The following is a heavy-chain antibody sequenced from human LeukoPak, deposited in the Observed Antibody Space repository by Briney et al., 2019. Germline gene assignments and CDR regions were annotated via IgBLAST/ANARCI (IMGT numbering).Heavy chain of an antibody. CDR1: GGSHSSYY. D-gene: IGHD6-13*01. CDR3: ARLTSIAAAGTDYYYYGMDV. CDR2: IYYSGST. Sequence: PSETLSLTCTVSGGSHSSYYWSWIRQPPGKGLEWIGYIYYSGSTNYNPSLKSRVTISVDTSKNQFSLKLSSVTAADTAVYYCARLTSIAAAGTDYYYYGMDVWGKGTTVTVSS. V-gene: IGHV4-59*01. J-gene: IGHJ6*04.